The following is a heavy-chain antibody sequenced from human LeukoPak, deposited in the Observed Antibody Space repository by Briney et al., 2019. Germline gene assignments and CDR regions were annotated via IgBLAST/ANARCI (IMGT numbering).Heavy chain of an antibody. CDR3: ARRWYGAYAYYYMDV. V-gene: IGHV3-21*01. D-gene: IGHD5-24*01. CDR2: ISSSSSYI. CDR1: GFTFSSYS. J-gene: IGHJ6*03. Sequence: GGSLRLSCAASGFTFSSYSMNWVRQAPGKGLEWVSSISSSSSYIYYADSVKGRFTISRDNAKNSLYLQMYSLRAEDTAVYYCARRWYGAYAYYYMDVWGKGTTVTVSS.